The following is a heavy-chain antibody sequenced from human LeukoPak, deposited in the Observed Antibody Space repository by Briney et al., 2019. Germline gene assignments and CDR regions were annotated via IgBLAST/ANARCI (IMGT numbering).Heavy chain of an antibody. D-gene: IGHD6-19*01. V-gene: IGHV3-23*01. CDR2: ISGSGGST. Sequence: PGGSLRLSCAASGFTLSSYAMSWVRQAPGKGLEWDSAISGSGGSTYYADSVKGRLTISRDNSKNTLYLQMNSLRAEDTAVYYCAKSAGGSGWYDYYYGMDVWGQGTTVTVSS. J-gene: IGHJ6*02. CDR3: AKSAGGSGWYDYYYGMDV. CDR1: GFTLSSYA.